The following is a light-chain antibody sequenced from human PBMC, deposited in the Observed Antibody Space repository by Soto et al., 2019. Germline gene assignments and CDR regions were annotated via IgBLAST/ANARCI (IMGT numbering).Light chain of an antibody. V-gene: IGKV3D-20*01. Sequence: EIVLTQSPATLSLSPGERATLSCGASQSVGSSYLAWYQQKLGLAPRLLIYDASSRATGIPDRFSGSGSGTDFTLTISRLEPEDFAVYYCQQYGSSPYTFGQGTKLEIK. CDR3: QQYGSSPYT. J-gene: IGKJ2*01. CDR1: QSVGSSY. CDR2: DAS.